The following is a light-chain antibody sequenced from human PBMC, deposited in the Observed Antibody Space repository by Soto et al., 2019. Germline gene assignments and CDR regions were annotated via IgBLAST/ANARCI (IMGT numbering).Light chain of an antibody. V-gene: IGKV1-5*03. CDR1: QTISSW. Sequence: DIQMTQYPSTLAGSVEDRVTSTCRASQTISSWLAWYQQKPGKAPKLLIYKASTLKSGVPSRFSGSGSGTEFTLTISSLQPDDFATYYCQHYNSYSEAFGQGTKVDIK. CDR2: KAS. J-gene: IGKJ1*01. CDR3: QHYNSYSEA.